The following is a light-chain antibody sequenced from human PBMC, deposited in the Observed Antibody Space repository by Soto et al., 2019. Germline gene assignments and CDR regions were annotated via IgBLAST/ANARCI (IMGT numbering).Light chain of an antibody. CDR3: QQYNNWPPVYT. CDR1: QSVSNS. Sequence: EIVMTQSPATLSVSPGERATLSCRASQSVSNSLAWYQQKPGQAPRLLIYGASNRATGTPARFSGGGSGTDFTLTISILQSEDFALYFCQQYNNWPPVYTFGQGTKLEIK. CDR2: GAS. J-gene: IGKJ2*01. V-gene: IGKV3-15*01.